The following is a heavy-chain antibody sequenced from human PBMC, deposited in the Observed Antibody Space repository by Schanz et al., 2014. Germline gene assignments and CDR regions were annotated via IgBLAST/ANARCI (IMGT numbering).Heavy chain of an antibody. Sequence: VQLVESGGGVVQPGRSLRLSCVASGFTFTSFGMHWVRQAPGKGLEWVAFIHYDGHDKYYADSVKGRFTISRDNAKSSLFLQMNSLRAEDTAVYYCVREVGAAAGLAWGLDYWGRGTLVTVSS. J-gene: IGHJ4*02. D-gene: IGHD6-13*01. CDR1: GFTFTSFG. CDR3: VREVGAAAGLAWGLDY. V-gene: IGHV3-30*19. CDR2: IHYDGHDK.